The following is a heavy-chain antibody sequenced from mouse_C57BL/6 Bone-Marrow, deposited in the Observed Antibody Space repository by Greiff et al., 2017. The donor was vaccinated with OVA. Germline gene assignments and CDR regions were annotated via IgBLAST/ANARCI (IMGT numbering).Heavy chain of an antibody. D-gene: IGHD2-10*01. V-gene: IGHV1-19*01. CDR1: GYTFTDYY. CDR3: ARGTYSPFAD. J-gene: IGHJ3*01. Sequence: EVQLQQSGPVLVKPGASVKMSCKASGYTFTDYYMNWVKQSHGKSLEWIGVINPYNGGTSYNQKFKGKATLTVDKSSSTAYMQLSSLTSEDSAVYYCARGTYSPFADWGQGTLVTVAA. CDR2: INPYNGGT.